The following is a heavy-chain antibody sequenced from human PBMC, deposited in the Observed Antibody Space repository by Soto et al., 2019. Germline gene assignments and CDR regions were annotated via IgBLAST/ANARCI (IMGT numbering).Heavy chain of an antibody. Sequence: GGSLRLSCAASGFTFSSGFTFSSYAMSWVRQAPGKGLEWVSAISGSGGSTYYSDSVKGRFTISRDNSKNTLYLQMNSLRAEDTAVYHCAMAYDSSGYYQYYFDYWGQGTLVTVSS. CDR1: GFTFSSGFTFSSYA. J-gene: IGHJ4*02. V-gene: IGHV3-23*01. CDR2: ISGSGGST. D-gene: IGHD3-22*01. CDR3: AMAYDSSGYYQYYFDY.